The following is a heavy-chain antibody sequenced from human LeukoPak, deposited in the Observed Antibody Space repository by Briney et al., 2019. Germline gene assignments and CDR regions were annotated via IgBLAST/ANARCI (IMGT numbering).Heavy chain of an antibody. CDR3: AKDTYYDILTGFGI. Sequence: PGGSLRLSCAASGFTVSNNYMSWVRQAPGKGLEWVSLIYSGGSTYYADSVKGRFTISRDNSKNTLYLQMNSLRAEDTAVYYCAKDTYYDILTGFGIWGQGTMVTVSS. CDR2: IYSGGST. CDR1: GFTVSNNY. J-gene: IGHJ3*02. V-gene: IGHV3-66*01. D-gene: IGHD3-9*01.